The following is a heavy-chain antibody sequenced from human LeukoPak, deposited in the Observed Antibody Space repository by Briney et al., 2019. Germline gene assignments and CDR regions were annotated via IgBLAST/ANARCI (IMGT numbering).Heavy chain of an antibody. V-gene: IGHV3-7*03. Sequence: GGSLRLSCVASGFTFGKYWMSWVRQAPGKGLEWVANIKLDGSEKNYVDSVKGRFTISRDTSKNTLYLQMNSLRAEDTAVYYCAKKSPDSSGNPAYDWGQGTLVTVSS. CDR1: GFTFGKYW. CDR2: IKLDGSEK. CDR3: AKKSPDSSGNPAYD. D-gene: IGHD4-23*01. J-gene: IGHJ4*02.